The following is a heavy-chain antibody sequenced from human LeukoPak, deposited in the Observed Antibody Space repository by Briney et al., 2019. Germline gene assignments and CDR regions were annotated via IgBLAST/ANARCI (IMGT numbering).Heavy chain of an antibody. CDR3: AKDALSYPIVVVPAANDAFDI. J-gene: IGHJ3*02. V-gene: IGHV3-23*01. CDR1: GVTFSSYV. Sequence: GGSLRLSCEASGVTFSSYVMSWVRQAPGKGPEWVSGISGSGGSTYYADSVKGRFTISRDNSKNTLYLQMNSLRAEDTAVYYCAKDALSYPIVVVPAANDAFDIWGQGTMVTVSS. CDR2: ISGSGGST. D-gene: IGHD2-2*01.